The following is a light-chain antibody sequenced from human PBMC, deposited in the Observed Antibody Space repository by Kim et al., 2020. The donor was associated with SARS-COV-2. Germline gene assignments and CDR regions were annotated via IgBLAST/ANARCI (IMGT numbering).Light chain of an antibody. CDR1: SLGSYY. J-gene: IGLJ3*02. Sequence: FEQTVRTPCQDDSLGSYYASWYQQTPGQAPVLLIYGKNNRPSGIPDRFSGSSSGNTASLTITGAQAEDEADYYCNSRDSSGNLNWVFGGGTQLTVL. CDR2: GKN. V-gene: IGLV3-19*01. CDR3: NSRDSSGNLNWV.